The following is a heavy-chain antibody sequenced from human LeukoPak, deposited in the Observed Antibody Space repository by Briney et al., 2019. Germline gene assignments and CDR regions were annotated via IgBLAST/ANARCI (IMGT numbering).Heavy chain of an antibody. D-gene: IGHD3-22*01. J-gene: IGHJ4*02. V-gene: IGHV3-30*18. CDR3: AKDLDSSGSFDY. CDR2: ISYDGSNK. CDR1: GFTFSSYG. Sequence: GGSLRLSCAASGFTFSSYGMHWVRQAPGKGLEGVAVISYDGSNKYYADSVKGRFTIPRDNSKNTLYLQMNSLRAEDTAVYYCAKDLDSSGSFDYWGQGTLVTVSS.